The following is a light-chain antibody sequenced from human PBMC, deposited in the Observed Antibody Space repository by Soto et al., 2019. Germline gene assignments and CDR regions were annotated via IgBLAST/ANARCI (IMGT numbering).Light chain of an antibody. CDR3: LLFRGSPT. V-gene: IGKV3-20*01. Sequence: EIVLTQSPGTLSVSPGERATLSCRASQVVVTAYIHWYQHKPGQAPRLLISGASTRASGIPDRFSGSGVGIDFTLTVNRLEPEECAVYYCLLFRGSPTFGPGSRVHI. J-gene: IGKJ3*01. CDR1: QVVVTAY. CDR2: GAS.